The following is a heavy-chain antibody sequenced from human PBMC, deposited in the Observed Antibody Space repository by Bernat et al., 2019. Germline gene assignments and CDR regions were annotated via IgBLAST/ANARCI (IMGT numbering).Heavy chain of an antibody. CDR1: GYTFTSYG. CDR2: ISAYNGNT. CDR3: ARDLITMTAMVGVDY. D-gene: IGHD5-18*01. Sequence: QVQLVQSGAGVKKPGASVKVSCKASGYTFTSYGISWVRQAPGQGLEWMGGISAYNGNTNYAQKLQGRVTMTTDTSTSTAYMELRSLRSDDTAVYYCARDLITMTAMVGVDYWGQGTLVTVSS. J-gene: IGHJ4*02. V-gene: IGHV1-18*01.